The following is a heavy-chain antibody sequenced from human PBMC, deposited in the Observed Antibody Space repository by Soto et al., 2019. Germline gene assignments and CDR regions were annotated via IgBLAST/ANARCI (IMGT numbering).Heavy chain of an antibody. J-gene: IGHJ4*02. D-gene: IGHD3-16*02. CDR1: GYTFTSYD. V-gene: IGHV1-8*02. Sequence: GASVKVSCKASGYTFTSYDINWVRQATGQGLEWMGWMNPNSGNTGYAQKFQGRVTMTRNTSISTAYMELSSLRSEDTAVYYCARAGRIWGSYLSHYWGQGTLVTVSS. CDR2: MNPNSGNT. CDR3: ARAGRIWGSYLSHY.